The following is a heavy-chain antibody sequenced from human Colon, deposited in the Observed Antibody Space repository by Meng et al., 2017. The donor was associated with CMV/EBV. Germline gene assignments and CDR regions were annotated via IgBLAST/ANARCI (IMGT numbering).Heavy chain of an antibody. Sequence: GSLRLSCAVSGGSVGSSRYFWGWIRQPPGKGLQWIGSIFYNGRTDYSPSLKSRVTISSHTSKNEISLNLRSVTAADTAVYFCAVGSCSTTNCLAMYNWFDPWGQGTLVTVSS. V-gene: IGHV4-39*01. CDR2: IFYNGRT. J-gene: IGHJ5*02. CDR1: GGSVGSSRYF. CDR3: AVGSCSTTNCLAMYNWFDP. D-gene: IGHD2-2*01.